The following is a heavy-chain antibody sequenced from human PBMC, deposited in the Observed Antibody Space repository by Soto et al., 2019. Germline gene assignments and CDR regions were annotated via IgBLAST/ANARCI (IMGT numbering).Heavy chain of an antibody. V-gene: IGHV4-4*02. CDR2: TYHSGST. CDR1: GGSVSSSNW. CDR3: VRDPPSRSSYGSGGVFDI. J-gene: IGHJ3*02. Sequence: QVQLQESGPGLVKPSGTLSLTCAVSGGSVSSSNWWTWVRQAPGKGLEWIGATYHSGSTNYSPSLKSRVSISVDKSKNQFSLKLSSVTAADTARYYCVRDPPSRSSYGSGGVFDIWGPGTVVSVSS. D-gene: IGHD3-10*01.